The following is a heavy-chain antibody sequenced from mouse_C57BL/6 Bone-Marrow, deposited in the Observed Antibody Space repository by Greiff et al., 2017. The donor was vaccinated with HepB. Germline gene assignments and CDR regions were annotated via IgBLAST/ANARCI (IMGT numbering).Heavy chain of an antibody. CDR1: GYSFTGYF. CDR2: INPYNGDT. J-gene: IGHJ3*01. CDR3: AREGTTVGGFAY. D-gene: IGHD1-1*01. V-gene: IGHV1-20*01. Sequence: EVKLMESGPELVKPGDSVKISCKASGYSFTGYFMNWVMQSHGKSLEWIGRINPYNGDTFYNQKFKGKATLTVDKSSSTAHMELRSLTSEDSAVYYCAREGTTVGGFAYWGQGTLVTVSA.